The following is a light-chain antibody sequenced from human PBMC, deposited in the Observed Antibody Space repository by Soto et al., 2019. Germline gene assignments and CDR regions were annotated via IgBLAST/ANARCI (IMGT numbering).Light chain of an antibody. Sequence: DIPMTQSPSSLSASVGDRVTITCRASQSISSYLNWYQQKPGKAPKLLIYAASSLQSGVPSRFSGSGSGTDFTLTISSLQPEDFATYYCQQSYSTLIPFGPGTKVDIK. CDR3: QQSYSTLIP. V-gene: IGKV1-39*01. CDR2: AAS. CDR1: QSISSY. J-gene: IGKJ3*01.